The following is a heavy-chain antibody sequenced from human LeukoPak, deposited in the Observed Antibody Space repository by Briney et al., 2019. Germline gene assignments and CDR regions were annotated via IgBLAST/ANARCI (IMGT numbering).Heavy chain of an antibody. Sequence: GGSLRLCCEGSGFNFSFYSVSWVRQAPGKGLEWVSYIGGRTSIIQYADSVKGRFTVSRDNARNSLYLQMTSLRVEDTAVYYCARGEGAVTAVYWGQGTLVTVSS. D-gene: IGHD2-21*02. CDR3: ARGEGAVTAVY. CDR1: GFNFSFYS. V-gene: IGHV3-48*01. J-gene: IGHJ4*02. CDR2: IGGRTSII.